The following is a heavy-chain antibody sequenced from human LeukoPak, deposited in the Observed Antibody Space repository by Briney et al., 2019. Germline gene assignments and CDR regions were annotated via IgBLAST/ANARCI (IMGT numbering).Heavy chain of an antibody. CDR2: IWYDGSNK. D-gene: IGHD5-18*01. J-gene: IGHJ4*02. CDR3: ARGRYSYGYDFDY. CDR1: GFTFSSYG. Sequence: GGSLRLSCGASGFTFSSYGMHWVRQAPGKGLEWVALIWYDGSNKYYADSVKGRFTISRDNSKNTLYLQMNSLRAEDTAVYYCARGRYSYGYDFDYWGQGTLVTVSS. V-gene: IGHV3-33*01.